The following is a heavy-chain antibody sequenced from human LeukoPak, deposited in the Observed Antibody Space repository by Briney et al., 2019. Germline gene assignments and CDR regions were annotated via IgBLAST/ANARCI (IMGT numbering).Heavy chain of an antibody. Sequence: ASVKVSCKASGYTFTSYAMNWVRQAPGQGLEWMGWINTNIGNPTYAQGFTGRFVFSLDTSVSTAYLQISSLKAEDTAVYYCANPGYSVYGGNSGTFDIWGQGTMVTVSS. CDR2: INTNIGNP. D-gene: IGHD4-23*01. V-gene: IGHV7-4-1*02. CDR1: GYTFTSYA. CDR3: ANPGYSVYGGNSGTFDI. J-gene: IGHJ3*02.